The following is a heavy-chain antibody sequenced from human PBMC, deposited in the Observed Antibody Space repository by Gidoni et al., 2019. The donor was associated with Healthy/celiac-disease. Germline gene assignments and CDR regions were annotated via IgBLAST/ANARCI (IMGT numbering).Heavy chain of an antibody. CDR2: ISGSGGST. CDR3: AKGLYSSGWYFDY. Sequence: EVPLLESGGGLVQPGGSLRLSCAASGFTFSSYAMSWVRQAPGTGLEWVSAISGSGGSTYYADSVKGRFTISRDNSKNTLYLQMNSLRAEDTAVYYCAKGLYSSGWYFDYWGQGTLVTVSS. J-gene: IGHJ4*02. D-gene: IGHD6-19*01. V-gene: IGHV3-23*01. CDR1: GFTFSSYA.